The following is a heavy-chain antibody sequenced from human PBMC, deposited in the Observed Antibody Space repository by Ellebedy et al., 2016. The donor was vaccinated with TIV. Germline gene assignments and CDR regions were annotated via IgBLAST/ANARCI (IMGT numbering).Heavy chain of an antibody. CDR3: ARPKDGWSDAFDI. CDR1: GYSFTSYW. CDR2: IYPGDSDT. D-gene: IGHD5-24*01. V-gene: IGHV5-51*01. J-gene: IGHJ3*02. Sequence: GGSLRLSCKGSGYSFTSYWIGWVRQMHGKGLEWMGIIYPGDSDTRYSPSFQGQVTISADKSISTAYLQWSSLKASATAMYYCARPKDGWSDAFDIWGQGTMVTVSS.